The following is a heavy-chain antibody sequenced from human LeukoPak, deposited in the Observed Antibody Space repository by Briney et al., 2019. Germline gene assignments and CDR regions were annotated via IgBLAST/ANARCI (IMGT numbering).Heavy chain of an antibody. D-gene: IGHD4-17*01. CDR2: INPNSGGT. CDR3: ARDLRSVTTYYYYYMDV. J-gene: IGHJ6*03. CDR1: GYTFTGYY. Sequence: ASVKVSCKASGYTFTGYYMHWVRQAPGQGLEWMGWINPNSGGTNYAQKFQGRVTMTRDTSISTAYMELSRLRSDDTAAYYCARDLRSVTTYYYYYMDVWGKGTTVTISS. V-gene: IGHV1-2*02.